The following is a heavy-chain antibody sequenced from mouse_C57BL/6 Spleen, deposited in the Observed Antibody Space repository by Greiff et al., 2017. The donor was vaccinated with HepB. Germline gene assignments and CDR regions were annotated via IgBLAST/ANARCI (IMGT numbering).Heavy chain of an antibody. J-gene: IGHJ4*01. CDR2: INPNNGGT. D-gene: IGHD1-1*01. CDR1: GYTFTDYY. V-gene: IGHV1-26*01. Sequence: VQLQQSGPELVKPGASVKISCKASGYTFTDYYMNWVKQSHGKSLEWIGDINPNNGGTSYNQKFKGKATLTVDKSSSTAYMELRSLTSEDSAVYYCARSLYYYGSSYGVDYWGQGTSVTVSS. CDR3: ARSLYYYGSSYGVDY.